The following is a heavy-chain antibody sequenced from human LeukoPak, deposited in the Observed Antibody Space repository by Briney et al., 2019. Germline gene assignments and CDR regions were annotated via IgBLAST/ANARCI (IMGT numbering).Heavy chain of an antibody. J-gene: IGHJ4*02. CDR2: MYPGDSDT. V-gene: IGHV5-51*01. D-gene: IGHD4-17*01. Sequence: GASLKISCKGSGSSFTNYWIGWVRQMPGKGLEWMGIMYPGDSDTRYSPSFQGQVTISADKPISTAYLQWSSLKASDTAMYYCARRGDYGDYEFDYWGQGTLVTVSS. CDR1: GSSFTNYW. CDR3: ARRGDYGDYEFDY.